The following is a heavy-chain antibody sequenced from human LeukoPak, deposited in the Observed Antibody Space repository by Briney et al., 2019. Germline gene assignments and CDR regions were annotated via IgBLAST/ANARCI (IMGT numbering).Heavy chain of an antibody. J-gene: IGHJ4*02. CDR1: GYTLTELS. Sequence: ASVKVSCKVSGYTLTELSMHWVRQAPGKGLEWMGGFDPEDGETIYAQKFQGRVTITTDESTSTAYMELSSLRSEDTAVYYCAIGKVSYGYGDRLTVCYWGQGTLVTVSS. CDR2: FDPEDGET. D-gene: IGHD5-18*01. CDR3: AIGKVSYGYGDRLTVCY. V-gene: IGHV1-24*01.